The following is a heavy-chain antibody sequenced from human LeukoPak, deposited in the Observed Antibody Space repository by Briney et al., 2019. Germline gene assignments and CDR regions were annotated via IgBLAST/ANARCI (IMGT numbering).Heavy chain of an antibody. V-gene: IGHV4-39*01. CDR1: GGSLSSSSYY. D-gene: IGHD3-3*01. J-gene: IGHJ3*02. CDR2: IYYSGST. Sequence: SETLSLTCTVSGGSLSSSSYYWGWIRQPPGKGLEWLGSIYYSGSTYYNPSLKSRVTISVDTSKNQFSLKLSSVTAADTAVYYSARSYYDFWSGYYDAFDIWGQGTMVTVSS. CDR3: ARSYYDFWSGYYDAFDI.